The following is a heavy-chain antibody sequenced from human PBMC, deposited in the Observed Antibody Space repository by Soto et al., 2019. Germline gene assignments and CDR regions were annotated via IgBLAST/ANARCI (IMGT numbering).Heavy chain of an antibody. V-gene: IGHV1-69*01. CDR3: ASTGYSSSPFDY. D-gene: IGHD6-13*01. CDR1: GGTFSSYA. CDR2: IIPIFGTA. J-gene: IGHJ4*02. Sequence: QVQLVQSGAEVKKPGSSVKVSCKASGGTFSSYAISWVRQAPGQGLEWMGGIIPIFGTANYAQKFQGRGTITADESTSTAYTELSSLRSEDTAVYYCASTGYSSSPFDYWGQGTLVTVSS.